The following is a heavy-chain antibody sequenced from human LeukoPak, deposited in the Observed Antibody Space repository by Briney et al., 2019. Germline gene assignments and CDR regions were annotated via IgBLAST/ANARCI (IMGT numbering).Heavy chain of an antibody. CDR3: ARVLRGMVRDPYYMDV. CDR1: GGSISSGGYH. Sequence: SQTLSLTCTVSGGSISSGGYHWSWIRQHPGKGLEWIGYIYYSGSTYYNPSLKSRVTISVDTSKNQFSLKLSSVTAADTAVYYCARVLRGMVRDPYYMDVWGKGTTVTVSS. CDR2: IYYSGST. J-gene: IGHJ6*03. D-gene: IGHD3-10*01. V-gene: IGHV4-31*03.